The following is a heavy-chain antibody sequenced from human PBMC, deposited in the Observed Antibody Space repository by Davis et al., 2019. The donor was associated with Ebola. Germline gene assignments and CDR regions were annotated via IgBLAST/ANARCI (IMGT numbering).Heavy chain of an antibody. V-gene: IGHV4-34*01. CDR1: GGSFSGYY. CDR3: ARGPSGYCSSTSCFGIYRGWFDP. CDR2: INHSGST. Sequence: SETLSLTCAVYGGSFSGYYWRWIRQPPGKGLEWIGEINHSGSTNYNPSLKSRVTISVDTSKNQFSLKLSSVTAADTAVYYCARGPSGYCSSTSCFGIYRGWFDPWGQGTLVTVSS. J-gene: IGHJ5*02. D-gene: IGHD2-2*01.